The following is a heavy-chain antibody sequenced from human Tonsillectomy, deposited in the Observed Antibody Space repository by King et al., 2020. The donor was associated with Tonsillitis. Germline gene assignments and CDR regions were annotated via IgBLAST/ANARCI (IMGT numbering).Heavy chain of an antibody. D-gene: IGHD2-21*01. CDR1: GFTFSNFP. V-gene: IGHV3-30-3*01. CDR2: LTFDGSNK. J-gene: IGHJ4*02. Sequence: VQLVESGGGVVQPARSLRLSCAASGFTFSNFPMHWVRQAPGKGLEWVAVLTFDGSNKYYADSVKGRFTISRDNSKNTLYLQMNSLTAEDTAVYYCARDCGGDCSHFDNWGQGTLVTVSS. CDR3: ARDCGGDCSHFDN.